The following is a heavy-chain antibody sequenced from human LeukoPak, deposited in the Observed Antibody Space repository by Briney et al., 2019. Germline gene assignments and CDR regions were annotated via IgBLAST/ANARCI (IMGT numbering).Heavy chain of an antibody. V-gene: IGHV5-10-1*01. J-gene: IGHJ4*02. CDR2: IDPSDSYT. CDR1: GYSFTSYW. D-gene: IGHD6-13*01. Sequence: GESLKISCKGSGYSFTSYWISWVRQMPGKGVEWMGRIDPSDSYTNYSPSFQGHVTISADKSISTAYLQWSSLKASDTAMYYCARRGYIAAAGYYFDYWGQGTLVTAS. CDR3: ARRGYIAAAGYYFDY.